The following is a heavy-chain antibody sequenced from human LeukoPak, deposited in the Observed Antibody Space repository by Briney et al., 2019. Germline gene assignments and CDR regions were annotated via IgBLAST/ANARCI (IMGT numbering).Heavy chain of an antibody. Sequence: GASVKVSFKASGYTFTGQYLHWVRQAPGQGLEWMGWITPNSGGTNYAQKFQGRVTMTRDTSISTAYMELSRLRSDDTAIYYCATGSGTYSPDYWGQGTLVTVSS. CDR2: ITPNSGGT. CDR3: ATGSGTYSPDY. CDR1: GYTFTGQY. D-gene: IGHD3-10*01. V-gene: IGHV1-2*02. J-gene: IGHJ4*02.